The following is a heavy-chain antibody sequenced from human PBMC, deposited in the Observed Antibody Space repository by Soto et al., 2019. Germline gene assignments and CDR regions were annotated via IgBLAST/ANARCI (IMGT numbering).Heavy chain of an antibody. J-gene: IGHJ6*02. V-gene: IGHV5-51*01. CDR1: GYKFSNYW. Sequence: PGESLKISCRGSGYKFSNYWIGWVRQRPGKGLEGVGFIYAGESDTRYSPSVQGQVAVSADKSICTAYLQWSSLQASDAATYFCPRSEGIPAYYYGPDDWAQATTVSVSS. CDR3: PRSEGIPAYYYGPDD. CDR2: IYAGESDT.